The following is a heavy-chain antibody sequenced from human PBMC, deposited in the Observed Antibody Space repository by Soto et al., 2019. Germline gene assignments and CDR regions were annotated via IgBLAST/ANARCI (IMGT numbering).Heavy chain of an antibody. Sequence: GGSLRLSCAASGFTFSSYGMHWVRQAPGKGLEWVAVISYDGSNKYYADSVKGRFTISRDNSKNTLYLQMNSLRAEDTAVYYCEAVAGTGYYFDYWGQGTLVTVSS. CDR3: EAVAGTGYYFDY. V-gene: IGHV3-30*03. CDR2: ISYDGSNK. D-gene: IGHD6-19*01. J-gene: IGHJ4*02. CDR1: GFTFSSYG.